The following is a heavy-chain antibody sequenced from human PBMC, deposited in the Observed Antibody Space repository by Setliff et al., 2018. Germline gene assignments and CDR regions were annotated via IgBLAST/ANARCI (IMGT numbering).Heavy chain of an antibody. V-gene: IGHV4-39*07. Sequence: PSETLSLTCTVSGGSISSSSYYWGWIRQPPGKGLEWIGSIYYSGSTYYNPSLKSRVTISVDTPKNQFSLKLSSVTAADTAVYYCARRETYYNFWSGYFDYWGQGTLVTVSS. D-gene: IGHD3-3*01. J-gene: IGHJ4*02. CDR3: ARRETYYNFWSGYFDY. CDR1: GGSISSSSYY. CDR2: IYYSGST.